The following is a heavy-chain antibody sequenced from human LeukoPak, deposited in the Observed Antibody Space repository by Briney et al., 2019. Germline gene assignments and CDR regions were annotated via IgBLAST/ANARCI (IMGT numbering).Heavy chain of an antibody. CDR3: AKAQGFWSGYYSLDY. Sequence: GGSLRLSCAASGFTLSSYAMSWVRQAPGKGLEWVSAISGSGGSTYYADSVKGRFTISRDNSKNTLYLQMNSLRAEDTAVYYCAKAQGFWSGYYSLDYWGQGTLVTVSS. V-gene: IGHV3-23*01. CDR1: GFTLSSYA. CDR2: ISGSGGST. J-gene: IGHJ4*02. D-gene: IGHD3-3*01.